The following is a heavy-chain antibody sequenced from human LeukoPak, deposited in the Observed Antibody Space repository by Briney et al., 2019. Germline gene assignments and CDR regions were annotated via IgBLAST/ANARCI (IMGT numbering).Heavy chain of an antibody. J-gene: IGHJ4*02. CDR3: ARGYSSSWLGYFDY. CDR2: VSSDGSIK. V-gene: IGHV3-30*03. CDR1: GFTFSSYG. Sequence: PGGSLRLSCVAPGFTFSSYGIHWVRQAPGKGLEWVAVVSSDGSIKYNADSVKGRFTISRDTSKNTVYLQMNSLGAEDTAFYYCARGYSSSWLGYFDYWGQGTLATVSS. D-gene: IGHD6-13*01.